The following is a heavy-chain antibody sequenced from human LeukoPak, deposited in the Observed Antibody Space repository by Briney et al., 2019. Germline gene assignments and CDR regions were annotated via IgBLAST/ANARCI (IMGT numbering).Heavy chain of an antibody. CDR2: ISYDGSNK. V-gene: IGHV3-30*03. CDR3: ARGDYYDNSCYPPRDY. J-gene: IGHJ4*02. CDR1: GFTFSTYS. D-gene: IGHD3-22*01. Sequence: GGSLRLSCAASGFTFSTYSMNWVRQAPGKGLEWVAVISYDGSNKYYADSVRGRFTISRDNSRNTLYLQMNSLRDEDTAVYYCARGDYYDNSCYPPRDYWGQGTLVTVSS.